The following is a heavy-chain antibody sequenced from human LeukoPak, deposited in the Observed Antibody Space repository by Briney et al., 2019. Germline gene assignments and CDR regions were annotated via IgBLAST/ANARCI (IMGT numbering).Heavy chain of an antibody. CDR2: ISAYNGNT. J-gene: IGHJ4*02. V-gene: IGHV1-18*01. Sequence: ASVKVSCKAPGYTFTSYGISWVRQAPGQGLEWMGWISAYNGNTNYAQKLQGRVTMTTDTSTSTAYMELRSLRSDDTAVYYCARDKSLYWSGYYLGSYWGQGTLVTVSS. D-gene: IGHD3-3*01. CDR1: GYTFTSYG. CDR3: ARDKSLYWSGYYLGSY.